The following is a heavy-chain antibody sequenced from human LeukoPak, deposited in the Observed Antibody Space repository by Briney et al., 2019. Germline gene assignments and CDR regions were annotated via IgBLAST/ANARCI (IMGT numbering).Heavy chain of an antibody. CDR3: ARQISNCSYY. D-gene: IGHD6-13*01. V-gene: IGHV1-2*02. Sequence: ASVKVSCKASGYSFTGYYMHWVRQAPGQGLEWMGWINPKSGGTNYAQKFQGRVTMTRDTSITTAYMELSGLGSDDTAVYYCARQISNCSYYWGQGTLVTVSS. J-gene: IGHJ4*02. CDR1: GYSFTGYY. CDR2: INPKSGGT.